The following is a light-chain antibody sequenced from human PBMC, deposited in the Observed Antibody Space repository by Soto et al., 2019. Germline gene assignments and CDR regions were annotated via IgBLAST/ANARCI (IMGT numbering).Light chain of an antibody. J-gene: IGLJ1*01. CDR2: DDS. V-gene: IGLV3-21*02. CDR1: NIGSKN. CDR3: QVWDSSSDHYV. Sequence: LTQPPSVSVAPGQTARIACGGDNIGSKNVHWYQQRPGQAPVVVVYDDSDRPSGIPERFSGFNSGNTATLTISRVEAGDEAEYYCQVWDSSSDHYVFGGGTKVTVL.